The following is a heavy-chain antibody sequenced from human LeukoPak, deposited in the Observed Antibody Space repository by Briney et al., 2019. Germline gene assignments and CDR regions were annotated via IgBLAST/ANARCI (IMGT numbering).Heavy chain of an antibody. Sequence: PSETLSLTCTVSGYSISSGYYWGWIRQPPGKGLEWIGSIYHSGRTFYNPSLKSRVTISVDTSKNQFSLKLSSVTAADTAVYYCARDYSAAGTLGYWGQGTLVTVSS. V-gene: IGHV4-38-2*02. CDR1: GYSISSGYY. J-gene: IGHJ4*02. CDR2: IYHSGRT. D-gene: IGHD6-13*01. CDR3: ARDYSAAGTLGY.